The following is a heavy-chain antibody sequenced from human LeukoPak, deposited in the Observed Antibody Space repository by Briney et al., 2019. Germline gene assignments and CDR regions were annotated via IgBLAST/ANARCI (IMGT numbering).Heavy chain of an antibody. CDR2: ISWNSGSI. V-gene: IGHV3-9*01. J-gene: IGHJ4*02. CDR3: AKATYGSGILSSRPPDFDY. CDR1: GFTFAGYA. Sequence: PGRSLRLSCAASGFTFAGYAMHWAWQAPGKGLDQVSGISWNSGSIGYADSVKGRFTISRDIAKNSLYLQMNSLRAEDTALYYCAKATYGSGILSSRPPDFDYWGQGTLVTVSS. D-gene: IGHD3-10*01.